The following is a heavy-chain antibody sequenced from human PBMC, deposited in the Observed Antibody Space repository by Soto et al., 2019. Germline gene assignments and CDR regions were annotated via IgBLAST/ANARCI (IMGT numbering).Heavy chain of an antibody. D-gene: IGHD6-13*01. CDR2: ISSDVNYN. Sequence: QVQLVESGGGVVQPGRSLALSCAASGFTFSSYALHWVLQAPGQGLYWVAVISSDVNYNYYADSVKGRFTISRDNSRDTMAMPMTSMRAEDTAVSSCARQQKRGVCLFDFWDQGTLVTVSS. V-gene: IGHV3-30-3*01. CDR3: ARQQKRGVCLFDF. CDR1: GFTFSSYA. J-gene: IGHJ4*02.